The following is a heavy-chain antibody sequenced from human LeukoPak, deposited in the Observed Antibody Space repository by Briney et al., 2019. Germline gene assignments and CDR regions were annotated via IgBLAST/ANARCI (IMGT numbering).Heavy chain of an antibody. J-gene: IGHJ4*02. D-gene: IGHD1/OR15-1a*01. CDR2: IRYDGTSK. CDR3: AKGTPGVD. Sequence: SGGSLRLSCAASGFTFSSSGMHWVRQAPGKGLEWVAFIRYDGTSKYYADSVKGRFTISRDNSKNTLYLQMNSLRAEDTAVYYCAKGTPGVDWGQGTLVTVSS. CDR1: GFTFSSSG. V-gene: IGHV3-30*02.